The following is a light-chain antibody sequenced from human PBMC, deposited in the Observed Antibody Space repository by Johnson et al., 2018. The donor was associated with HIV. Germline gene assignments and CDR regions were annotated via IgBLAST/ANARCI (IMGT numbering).Light chain of an antibody. CDR3: GTWDSSLSALYV. V-gene: IGLV1-51*01. CDR2: DNN. J-gene: IGLJ1*01. CDR1: SSNIGNNY. Sequence: QSILTQPPSVSAAPGQKVTISCSGSSSNIGNNYVSWYQQVPGTAPKLLIYDNNRRPSGIPDRFSGSKSGTSATLGITGLQTGDEADYYCGTWDSSLSALYVFGTGNKVTVL.